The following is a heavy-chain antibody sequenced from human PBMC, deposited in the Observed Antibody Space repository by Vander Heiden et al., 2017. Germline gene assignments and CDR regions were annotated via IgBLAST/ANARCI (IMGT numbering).Heavy chain of an antibody. D-gene: IGHD2-15*01. Sequence: QVQLQESGPGLVKPSQTLSLTCTVSGGSISSGGYYWSWIRQHPGKGLEWIGYIYYSGSTYYNPSLKSRVTISVDTSKNQFSLKLSSVTAADTAVYYCARTRLGYCSGGSCNWFDPWGQGTLVTVSS. V-gene: IGHV4-31*03. J-gene: IGHJ5*02. CDR1: GGSISSGGYY. CDR3: ARTRLGYCSGGSCNWFDP. CDR2: IYYSGST.